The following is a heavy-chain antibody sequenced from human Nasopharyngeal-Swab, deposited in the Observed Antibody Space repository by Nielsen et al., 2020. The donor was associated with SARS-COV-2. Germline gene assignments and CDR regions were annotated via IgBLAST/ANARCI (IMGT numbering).Heavy chain of an antibody. J-gene: IGHJ4*02. V-gene: IGHV3-23*01. Sequence: GGSLRLSCTASGFSFGDSAMSWVRKAPGRGLEWLLTVSGSGHSVAYTEDARGRFTVSRDTSNNTLYLQIHDLRGEDAAVYYCARDAPAHYGAFYWGRGTLVTVSS. CDR2: VSGSGHSV. CDR1: GFSFGDSA. CDR3: ARDAPAHYGAFY. D-gene: IGHD4-17*01.